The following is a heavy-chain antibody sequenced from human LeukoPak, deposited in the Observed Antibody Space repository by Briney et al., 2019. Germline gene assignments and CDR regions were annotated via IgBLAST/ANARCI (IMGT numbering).Heavy chain of an antibody. J-gene: IGHJ6*03. V-gene: IGHV1-18*01. CDR3: ARIAKGYCSSTSCPYYYYYYMDV. CDR1: GYTFTSYG. D-gene: IGHD2-2*01. Sequence: ASVTVSCKASGYTFTSYGISWVRQAPGQGLEWMGWISAYNGHTNYAQKLQGRVTMTTDTSTSTAYMELRSLRSDDTAVYYCARIAKGYCSSTSCPYYYYYYMDVWGKGTTLTVSS. CDR2: ISAYNGHT.